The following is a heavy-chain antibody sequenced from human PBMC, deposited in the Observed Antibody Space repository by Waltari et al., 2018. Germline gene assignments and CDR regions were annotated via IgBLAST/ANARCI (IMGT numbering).Heavy chain of an antibody. CDR1: GGSISSSSYY. V-gene: IGHV4-39*07. D-gene: IGHD6-19*01. CDR3: ARYFIGYSSGWYPPFDL. Sequence: QLQLQESGPGLVKPSETLSLTCTVSGGSISSSSYYCGWIRQPPGKGLEWIGSIYYSGSTYYNPSLKSRVTISVDTSKNQFSLKLSSVTAADTAVYYCARYFIGYSSGWYPPFDLWGRGTLVTVSS. CDR2: IYYSGST. J-gene: IGHJ2*01.